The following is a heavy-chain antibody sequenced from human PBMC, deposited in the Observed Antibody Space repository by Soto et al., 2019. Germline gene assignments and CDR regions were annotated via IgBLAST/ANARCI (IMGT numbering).Heavy chain of an antibody. D-gene: IGHD6-19*01. J-gene: IGHJ1*01. V-gene: IGHV3-23*01. CDR2: ISGTGSRT. CDR1: GFSFGDYA. Sequence: GGSLRLSCAASGFSFGDYAMSWVRQAPGKGLEWVSGISGTGSRTSYADSVRGRFTISRDNVNNTLSLQMDSLRAEDTALYYCTRTDSSGWRPEYFQHWGQGTLVTVSS. CDR3: TRTDSSGWRPEYFQH.